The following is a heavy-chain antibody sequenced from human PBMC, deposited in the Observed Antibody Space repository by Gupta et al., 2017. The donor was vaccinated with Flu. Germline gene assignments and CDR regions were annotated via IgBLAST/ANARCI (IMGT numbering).Heavy chain of an antibody. CDR3: ARDHHSQYYYGMDV. CDR2: INPNSGGT. Sequence: GLEWMGWINPNSGGTNYAQKFQGRVTMTRDTSISTAYMELSRLRSDDTAVYYCARDHHSQYYYGMDVWGQGTTVTVSS. V-gene: IGHV1-2*02. J-gene: IGHJ6*02. D-gene: IGHD6-13*01.